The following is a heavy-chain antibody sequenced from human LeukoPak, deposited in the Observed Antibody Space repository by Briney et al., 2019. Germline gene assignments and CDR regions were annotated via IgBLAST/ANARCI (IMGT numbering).Heavy chain of an antibody. Sequence: SETLSLTCTVSGGSISNYFWSWIRQPAGKGLEWIGRIYSSGSTDYNPSLKSRVTTSVDTSKNQFSLKLTSVTAADAAVYYCARYSSSSKFDYWGQGTLVTVSS. V-gene: IGHV4-4*07. J-gene: IGHJ4*02. CDR3: ARYSSSSKFDY. CDR1: GGSISNYF. CDR2: IYSSGST. D-gene: IGHD6-6*01.